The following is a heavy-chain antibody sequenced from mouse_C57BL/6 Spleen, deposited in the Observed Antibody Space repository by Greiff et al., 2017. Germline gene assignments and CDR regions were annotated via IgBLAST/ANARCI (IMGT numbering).Heavy chain of an antibody. CDR3: AIIYYGYPHFDC. V-gene: IGHV1-26*01. J-gene: IGHJ2*01. D-gene: IGHD2-2*01. CDR1: GYTFTDYY. Sequence: VQLQQSGPELVKPGASVKISCKASGYTFTDYYMNWVKQSHGKSLEWIGDINPNNGGTSYNQKFKGKATLTVDKSSSTAYMELRSLTSEDSAVYYCAIIYYGYPHFDCWGQGTTLTVAS. CDR2: INPNNGGT.